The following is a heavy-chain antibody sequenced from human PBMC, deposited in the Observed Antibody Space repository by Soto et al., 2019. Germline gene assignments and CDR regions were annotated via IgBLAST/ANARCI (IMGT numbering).Heavy chain of an antibody. CDR3: ARDLDTTTTVWFDP. D-gene: IGHD4-17*01. V-gene: IGHV1-3*01. Sequence: ASVKVSCKPSGYTFIDYGIHWLRQAPGQSLEWMGWIHAGNGHTRYSEKLQGRVTITRDTSASTAYMELSSLTSEDTAVYYCARDLDTTTTVWFDPWGQGTLVTVSS. CDR1: GYTFIDYG. CDR2: IHAGNGHT. J-gene: IGHJ5*02.